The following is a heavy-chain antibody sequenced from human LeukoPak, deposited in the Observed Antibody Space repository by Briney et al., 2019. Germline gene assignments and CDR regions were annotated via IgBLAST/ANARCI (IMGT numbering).Heavy chain of an antibody. D-gene: IGHD2-2*01. J-gene: IGHJ4*02. CDR1: GGSFSGYY. CDR2: INHSGST. CDR3: ARGDYQLPTSFDY. Sequence: NPSETLSLTCAVYGGSFSGYYWSWIRQPPGKGLEWIGEINHSGSTNYNPSLKSRVTISVDTSKNQFSLKLSSVTAADTAVYYCARGDYQLPTSFDYWGQGTLVTVSS. V-gene: IGHV4-34*01.